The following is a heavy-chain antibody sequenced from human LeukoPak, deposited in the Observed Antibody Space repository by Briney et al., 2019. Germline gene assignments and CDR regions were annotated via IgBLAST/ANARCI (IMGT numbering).Heavy chain of an antibody. Sequence: SETLSLTCTVSGGSISSGDYYWSWIRQPPGKGLEWIGYIYYSGSTYYNPSLKSRVTISVDTSKNQFSLKLSSVTAADTAVYYCARARGVVITRAFDIWGQGTMVTVSS. CDR1: GGSISSGDYY. J-gene: IGHJ3*02. D-gene: IGHD3-3*01. CDR2: IYYSGST. CDR3: ARARGVVITRAFDI. V-gene: IGHV4-30-4*01.